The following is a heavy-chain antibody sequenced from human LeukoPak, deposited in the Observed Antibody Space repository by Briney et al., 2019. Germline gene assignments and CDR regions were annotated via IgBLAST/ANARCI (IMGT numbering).Heavy chain of an antibody. D-gene: IGHD3-22*01. J-gene: IGHJ4*02. Sequence: SGGSLRLSCAASGFTVSSNYMSWVRQAPGKGLEWVSVIYSGGSTYYADSVKGRFTISRDNSKNTLYLQMNSLRAEDTAVYYRARVADDSSGYGYWGQGTLVTVSS. V-gene: IGHV3-66*01. CDR3: ARVADDSSGYGY. CDR2: IYSGGST. CDR1: GFTVSSNY.